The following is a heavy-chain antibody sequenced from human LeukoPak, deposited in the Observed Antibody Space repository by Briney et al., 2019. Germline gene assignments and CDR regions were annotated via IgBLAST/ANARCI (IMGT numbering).Heavy chain of an antibody. J-gene: IGHJ4*02. D-gene: IGHD6-13*01. CDR2: IYSGGST. Sequence: QPGGSLRLSCAASGLTFSSYSMNWVRQAPGKGLEWVSLIYSGGSTFYADSVKGRFTISRDNSKNTLYLQMNSLRGEDTAVYYCARGSSSWYYLDYWGQGTLVTVSS. CDR1: GLTFSSYS. V-gene: IGHV3-53*01. CDR3: ARGSSSWYYLDY.